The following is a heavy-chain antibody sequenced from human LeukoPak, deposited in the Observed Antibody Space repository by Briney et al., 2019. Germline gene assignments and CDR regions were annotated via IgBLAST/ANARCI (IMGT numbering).Heavy chain of an antibody. CDR1: GFTFMTYW. CDR2: IKQDVSEK. V-gene: IGHV3-7*03. J-gene: IGHJ4*02. Sequence: GGSLRLSCAASGFTFMTYWMSWVRQAPGKGLEWVANIKQDVSEKYYVDSVKGRFTISRDNAKNSLYLQMNSLRAEDTALYYCARDGNYGDYARYSSGWIDYWGQGTLVTVSS. D-gene: IGHD6-19*01. CDR3: ARDGNYGDYARYSSGWIDY.